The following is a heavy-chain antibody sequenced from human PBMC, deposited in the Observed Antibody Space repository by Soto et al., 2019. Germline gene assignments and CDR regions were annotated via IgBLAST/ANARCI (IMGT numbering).Heavy chain of an antibody. V-gene: IGHV3-23*01. Sequence: DVQLLESGGDLVQPGGSLKLSCATSGLTFSTYGMNWVRQAPGKGLEWVAGISGGGITTYYADSVKGRFSISRDNSKNSLFLDMNSLRVEDTALYYCAKEGTTVCRFFDHWGRGTLVTVSS. CDR2: ISGGGITT. J-gene: IGHJ4*01. CDR1: GLTFSTYG. D-gene: IGHD4-17*01. CDR3: AKEGTTVCRFFDH.